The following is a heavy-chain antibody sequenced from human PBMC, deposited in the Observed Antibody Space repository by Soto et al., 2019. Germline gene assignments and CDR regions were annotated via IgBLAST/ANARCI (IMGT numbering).Heavy chain of an antibody. CDR2: IYHSGSA. CDR1: GGSISSGGYP. J-gene: IGHJ5*02. V-gene: IGHV4-61*08. Sequence: PSETLSLTCAVSGGSISSGGYPWSWNRQPPGKGLEWIGYIYHSGSAYYNPALKSRVTISVDTSKSQFSLKLSSVTAADTAVYYCAKDSGYNYGYFRWFDPWGQGTLVTVSS. D-gene: IGHD5-18*01. CDR3: AKDSGYNYGYFRWFDP.